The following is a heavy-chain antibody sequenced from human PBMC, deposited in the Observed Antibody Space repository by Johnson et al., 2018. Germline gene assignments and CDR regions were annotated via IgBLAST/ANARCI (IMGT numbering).Heavy chain of an antibody. CDR2: ISGSGDNT. CDR3: ATDNDILTGYYNSYFDY. V-gene: IGHV3-23*04. J-gene: IGHJ4*02. CDR1: KVTFSNYA. D-gene: IGHD3-9*01. Sequence: VQLVQSGGGLVQPGGSLRLSCAASKVTFSNYAMSWVRQGPGKGLEWVSAISGSGDNTYYSDSVRGRFTISRDNSKNTLYQQMNSLRPEDTAVCYCATDNDILTGYYNSYFDYWGQGTLVTVSS.